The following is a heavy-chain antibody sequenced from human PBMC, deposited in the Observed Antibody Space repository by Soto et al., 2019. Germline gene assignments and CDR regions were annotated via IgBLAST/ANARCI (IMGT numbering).Heavy chain of an antibody. J-gene: IGHJ4*02. D-gene: IGHD2-2*01. CDR2: ISWNSGNI. CDR3: AKGSSTTNFSYFDY. V-gene: IGHV3-9*01. CDR1: GFTFDDYA. Sequence: EVQLVESGGGLVQPGRSLRLSCGASGFTFDDYAMHWVRQAPGKGLEWVSSISWNSGNIGYADSVKGRFIISKDNAKNHLYLQMNSLRHEDTTLYSCAKGSSTTNFSYFDYWGQGTLVTVSS.